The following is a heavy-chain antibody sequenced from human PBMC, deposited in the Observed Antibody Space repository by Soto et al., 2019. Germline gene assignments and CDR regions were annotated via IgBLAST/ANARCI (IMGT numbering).Heavy chain of an antibody. V-gene: IGHV4-30-2*01. CDR3: AGMPYTCGLRFDP. J-gene: IGHJ5*02. D-gene: IGHD6-19*01. CDR1: GDSYSISTYS. CDR2: IHQSGVT. Sequence: SETLSLTCNMSGDSYSISTYSWSWIRQPPGKARQWIGFIHQSGVTSYNPSLASRVSISLDRSNNQCSLKLKSVTAADTAVYFCAGMPYTCGLRFDPWGPGTLVTVSS.